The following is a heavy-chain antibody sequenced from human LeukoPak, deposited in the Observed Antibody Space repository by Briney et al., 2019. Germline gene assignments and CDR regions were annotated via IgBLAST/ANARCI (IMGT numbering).Heavy chain of an antibody. Sequence: ASVKVSCKASGYTFTSYGISWVRQAPGQGLEWMGWISAYNGNTNYAQKLQGRVTMTTDTSTSTAYMELRSLRSDDTAVYYCARDLWWEHYYYYVDVWGKGTTVTVSS. D-gene: IGHD4-23*01. CDR3: ARDLWWEHYYYYVDV. CDR2: ISAYNGNT. V-gene: IGHV1-18*01. J-gene: IGHJ6*03. CDR1: GYTFTSYG.